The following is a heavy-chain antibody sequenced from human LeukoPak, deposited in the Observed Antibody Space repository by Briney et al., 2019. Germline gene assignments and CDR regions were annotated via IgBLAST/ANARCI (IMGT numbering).Heavy chain of an antibody. V-gene: IGHV4-4*08. Sequence: SETLSPTCTVSGGSFSSYYWSWIRQPPGKGLEWIGSIYSSGSTNYNPSLRSRVTISIDRSKNQFSLKLTSVTAADTAMYYCSASDYDHYAMDVWGQGTTVTVSS. CDR2: IYSSGST. CDR1: GGSFSSYY. CDR3: SASDYDHYAMDV. J-gene: IGHJ6*02.